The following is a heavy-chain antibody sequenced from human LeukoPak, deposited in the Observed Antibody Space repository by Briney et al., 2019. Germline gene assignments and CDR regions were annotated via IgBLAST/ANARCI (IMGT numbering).Heavy chain of an antibody. CDR3: ARGIGDY. D-gene: IGHD3-16*01. CDR1: GFTFSSDW. CDR2: IKQDGSEK. V-gene: IGHV3-7*01. Sequence: GGSLRLSCAASGFTFSSDWMTWVRQAPGKGLEWVANIKQDGSEKYYVDSVKGRFTISRDNAKNSLYLQMNSLRAEDTAVYYCARGIGDYWGLGTLVTVSS. J-gene: IGHJ4*02.